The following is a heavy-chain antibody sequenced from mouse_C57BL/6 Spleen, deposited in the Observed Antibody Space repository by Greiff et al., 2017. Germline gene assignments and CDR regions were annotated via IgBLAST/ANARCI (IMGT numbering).Heavy chain of an antibody. J-gene: IGHJ3*01. CDR1: GFTFSSYA. V-gene: IGHV5-4*01. Sequence: EVKVEESGGGLVKPGGSLKLSCAASGFTFSSYAMSWVRQTPEKRLEWVATISDGGSYTYYPDNVKGRFTISRDNAKNNLYLQLSHLKSEDTAMYYCARDEGTTVPFAYWGQGTLVTVSA. D-gene: IGHD1-1*01. CDR2: ISDGGSYT. CDR3: ARDEGTTVPFAY.